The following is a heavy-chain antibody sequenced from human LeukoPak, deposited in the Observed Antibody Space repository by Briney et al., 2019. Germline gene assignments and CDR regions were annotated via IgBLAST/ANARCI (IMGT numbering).Heavy chain of an antibody. CDR1: GGSISSYY. D-gene: IGHD4-17*01. CDR3: ARASHDYGDYSHFDY. CDR2: IYYSGST. Sequence: SETLSLTCTVSGGSISSYYRSWIRQPPGKGLEWIGYIYYSGSTNYNPSLKSRVTISVDKSKNQFSLKLSSVTAADTAVYYCARASHDYGDYSHFDYWGQGTLVTVSS. V-gene: IGHV4-59*12. J-gene: IGHJ4*02.